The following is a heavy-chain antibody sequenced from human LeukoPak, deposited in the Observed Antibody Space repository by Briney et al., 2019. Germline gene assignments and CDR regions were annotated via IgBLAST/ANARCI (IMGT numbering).Heavy chain of an antibody. J-gene: IGHJ4*02. CDR3: ARGSTGWPGKRGDY. D-gene: IGHD6-19*01. CDR2: TRNKAHSYTT. V-gene: IGHV3-72*01. Sequence: PGGSLRLSCAASGFTFNDHCMDWVRQAPGKGLEWVGRTRNKAHSYTTEYAASVKGRFTISRGDSKSSLYLQMNSLKTEDTAVYYCARGSTGWPGKRGDYWGQGTLVTVSS. CDR1: GFTFNDHC.